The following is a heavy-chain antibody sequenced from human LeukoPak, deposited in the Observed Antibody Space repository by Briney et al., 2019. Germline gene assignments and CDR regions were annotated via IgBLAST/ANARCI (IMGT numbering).Heavy chain of an antibody. V-gene: IGHV4-31*03. CDR1: GGSLSSGGYY. CDR2: IYCSGST. D-gene: IGHD2-15*01. CDR3: ARGADCSGGSCYPGNWFDP. J-gene: IGHJ5*02. Sequence: PSQTLSLTCTVSGGSLSSGGYYWRWLRQHPGTGLEWIGYIYCSGSTYYNPSLKSRVTISVDTSKNQFSLKLSSVTAADTAVYYCARGADCSGGSCYPGNWFDPWGQGTLVTVSS.